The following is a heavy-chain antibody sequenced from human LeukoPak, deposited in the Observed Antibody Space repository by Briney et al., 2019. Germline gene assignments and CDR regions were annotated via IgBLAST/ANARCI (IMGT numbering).Heavy chain of an antibody. CDR1: GFTLSSYA. D-gene: IGHD3-16*01. J-gene: IGHJ6*03. V-gene: IGHV3-23*01. Sequence: GGSLRLSCAASGFTLSSYAMSWVRQAPGKGLEWVSAISDTGNTYHADSVKGRFTISRDSSKNTLFLQMNRLRPEDAAVYYCAKDGGNWYDSEGNYLMRSYMDVWGKGTTVTVSS. CDR3: AKDGGNWYDSEGNYLMRSYMDV. CDR2: ISDTGNT.